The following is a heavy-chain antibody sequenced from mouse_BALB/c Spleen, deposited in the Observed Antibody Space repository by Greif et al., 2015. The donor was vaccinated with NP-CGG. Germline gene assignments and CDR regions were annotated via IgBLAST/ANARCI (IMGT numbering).Heavy chain of an antibody. CDR2: IYPGDGDT. Sequence: QVQLKEFGAELVRPGSSVKISCKASGYAFSSYWMNWVKQRPGQGLEWIGQIYPGDGDTNYNGKFKGKATLTADKSSSTANMQLSSLTSEDSAVYFCARSTMIPFAYWGQGTLVTVSA. CDR1: GYAFSSYW. CDR3: ARSTMIPFAY. D-gene: IGHD2-4*01. V-gene: IGHV1-80*01. J-gene: IGHJ3*01.